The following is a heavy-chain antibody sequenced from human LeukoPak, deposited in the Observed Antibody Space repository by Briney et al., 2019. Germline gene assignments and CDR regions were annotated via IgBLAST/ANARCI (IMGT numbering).Heavy chain of an antibody. Sequence: GGSLRLSCAASGFTFSSYGMHWVRQAPGKGLEWVAVIWYDGSNKYYADSVKGRFTISRDNSKNTLYLQMNSLRAEDTAVYYCARDLAARFYYYMDVWGKGTTVTVSS. V-gene: IGHV3-33*01. CDR2: IWYDGSNK. CDR1: GFTFSSYG. CDR3: ARDLAARFYYYMDV. D-gene: IGHD6-13*01. J-gene: IGHJ6*03.